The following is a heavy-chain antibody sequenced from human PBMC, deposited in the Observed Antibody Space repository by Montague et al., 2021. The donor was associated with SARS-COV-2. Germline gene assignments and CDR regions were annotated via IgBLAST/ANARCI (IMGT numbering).Heavy chain of an antibody. CDR2: ITYSGAT. J-gene: IGHJ6*02. V-gene: IGHV4-59*08. CDR3: AGHERFDYYYGMDV. Sequence: SETLSLTCTVSGVSISTDYWTWIRQPPGKGLEWIGYITYSGATNYNPSLTSRVTMSPDTSKNQVSLKVSSVTATDTAVYYCAGHERFDYYYGMDVWGRGTTVTVSS. D-gene: IGHD3-10*01. CDR1: GVSISTDY.